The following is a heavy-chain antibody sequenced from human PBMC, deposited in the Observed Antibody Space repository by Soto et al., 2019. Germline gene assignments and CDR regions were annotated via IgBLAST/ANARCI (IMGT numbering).Heavy chain of an antibody. CDR1: GFTFSSYA. Sequence: GGSLKLSCAASGFTFSSYAMSWVRQAAGKGLEWVSSISGSGGSTYYVDSVNGRFTISRDNSRNTLFLQMNSLRAEDTAVYYCGKDYKYDSRPHDYWGQGTLVTVSS. V-gene: IGHV3-23*01. J-gene: IGHJ4*02. CDR2: ISGSGGST. D-gene: IGHD3-22*01. CDR3: GKDYKYDSRPHDY.